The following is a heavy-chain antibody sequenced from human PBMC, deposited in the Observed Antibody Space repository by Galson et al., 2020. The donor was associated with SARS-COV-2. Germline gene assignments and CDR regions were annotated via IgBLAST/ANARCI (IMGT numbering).Heavy chain of an antibody. V-gene: IGHV5-51*01. CDR1: GYTFTSQW. D-gene: IGHD3-22*01. Sequence: GESLKISCKGSGYTFTSQWIGWVRQMPGKGLEWMGIIYPGDSDMRYSPSFQGQVTISADKSSSTAYLQWSSLKASDTAMYYCVRPGYYDSSSYYWNDYWGQGTLVTGSS. CDR2: IYPGDSDM. CDR3: VRPGYYDSSSYYWNDY. J-gene: IGHJ4*02.